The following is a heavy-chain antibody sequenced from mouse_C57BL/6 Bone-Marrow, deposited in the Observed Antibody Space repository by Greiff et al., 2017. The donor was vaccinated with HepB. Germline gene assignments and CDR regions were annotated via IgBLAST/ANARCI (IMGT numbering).Heavy chain of an antibody. J-gene: IGHJ3*01. V-gene: IGHV14-4*01. Sequence: EVQLQQSGAELVRPGASVKLSCTASGFNIKDDYMHWVKQRPEQGLEWIGWIDPENGDTEYASKFQGKATITADTSSNTAYLQLSSLTSEDTAVYYCTKVYDGPYGAYWGQGTLVTVSA. D-gene: IGHD2-3*01. CDR3: TKVYDGPYGAY. CDR2: IDPENGDT. CDR1: GFNIKDDY.